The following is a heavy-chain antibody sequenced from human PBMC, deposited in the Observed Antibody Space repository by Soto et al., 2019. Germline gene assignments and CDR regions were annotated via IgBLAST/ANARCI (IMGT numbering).Heavy chain of an antibody. J-gene: IGHJ1*01. CDR2: IYYSGST. V-gene: IGHV4-31*03. CDR1: GGSISSGGYY. Sequence: SETLSLTCTVSGGSISSGGYYWSWIRQHPGKGLEWIGYIYYSGSTYYNPSLKSRVTISVDTSKNQFSLKLSSVTAADTAVYYCARGSDVVCSGGSCYSEYFQHWGQGTLVTVSS. CDR3: ARGSDVVCSGGSCYSEYFQH. D-gene: IGHD2-15*01.